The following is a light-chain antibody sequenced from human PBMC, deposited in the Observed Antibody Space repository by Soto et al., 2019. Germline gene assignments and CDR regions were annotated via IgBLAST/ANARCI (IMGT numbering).Light chain of an antibody. CDR1: SGHSRYT. V-gene: IGLV4-69*01. Sequence: QLVLTQSPSASASLGASVKLTCTLSSGHSRYTIAWHQQQPEKGPRYLMTLNSDGSHSKWDGIPDRFSGSSSGAERYLSISSLQSEDEADYYCQTWGTGIEVFGGGTKLTVL. CDR2: LNSDGSH. CDR3: QTWGTGIEV. J-gene: IGLJ3*02.